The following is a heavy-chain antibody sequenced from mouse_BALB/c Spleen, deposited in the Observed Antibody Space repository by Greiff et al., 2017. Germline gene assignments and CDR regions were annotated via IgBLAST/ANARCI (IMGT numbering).Heavy chain of an antibody. CDR1: GYAFSSYW. CDR2: IYPGDGDT. CDR3: ARGITTALYYAMDY. D-gene: IGHD1-2*01. J-gene: IGHJ4*01. Sequence: VMLVESGAELVRPGSSVKISCKASGYAFSSYWMNWVKQRPGQGLEWIGQIYPGDGDTNYNGKFKGKATLTADKSSSTAYMQLSSLTSEDSAVYFCARGITTALYYAMDYWGQGTSVTVSS. V-gene: IGHV1-80*01.